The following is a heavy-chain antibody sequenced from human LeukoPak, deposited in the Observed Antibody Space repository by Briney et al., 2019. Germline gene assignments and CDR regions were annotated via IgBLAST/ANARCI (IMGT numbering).Heavy chain of an antibody. Sequence: GGSLRLSCSASGFTFSSYAMHWIRQAPGKGLEYVSVITYNGGNTYYADSVKGRFTISRDNSKNTLYLQMSTLRAEDTAVYYCVKAIPGRSGRSPYFYGMDVWGQGTTVTVSS. CDR1: GFTFSSYA. V-gene: IGHV3-64D*06. J-gene: IGHJ6*02. CDR3: VKAIPGRSGRSPYFYGMDV. D-gene: IGHD6-19*01. CDR2: ITYNGGNT.